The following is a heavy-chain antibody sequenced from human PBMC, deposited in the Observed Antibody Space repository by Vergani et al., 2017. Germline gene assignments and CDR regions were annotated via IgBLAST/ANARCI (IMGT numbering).Heavy chain of an antibody. CDR2: IYYSGST. D-gene: IGHD5-12*01. CDR3: ARGRAPTEFRPYSAGWXFDL. J-gene: IGHJ2*01. CDR1: GGSISSGDYY. Sequence: QVQLQESGPGLVKPSQTLSLTCTVSGGSISSGDYYWSWIRQPPGKGLEWIGYIYYSGSTYYNPSLKSRVTISVDTSKSQFSLKLSSVTAADTAVYYCARGRAPTEFRPYSAGWXFDLWGRGTLVTVSS. V-gene: IGHV4-30-4*01.